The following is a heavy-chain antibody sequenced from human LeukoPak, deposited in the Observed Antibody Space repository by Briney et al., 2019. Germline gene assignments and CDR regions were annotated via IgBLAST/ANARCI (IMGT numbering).Heavy chain of an antibody. Sequence: GGSLRLSCAASGFTFSDYYMSWIRQAPGKGLEWVSYISSSGSTIYYADSVKGRFTISRDNAKNSLYLQMNSLRAEDTAVYYCARGRTIFGVVIDAFDIWGQRTMVTVSS. J-gene: IGHJ3*02. D-gene: IGHD3-3*01. CDR3: ARGRTIFGVVIDAFDI. CDR1: GFTFSDYY. CDR2: ISSSGSTI. V-gene: IGHV3-11*01.